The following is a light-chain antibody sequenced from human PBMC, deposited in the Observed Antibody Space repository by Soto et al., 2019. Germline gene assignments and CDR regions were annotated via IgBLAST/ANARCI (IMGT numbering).Light chain of an antibody. CDR1: QSVGSY. J-gene: IGKJ5*01. CDR2: GAS. Sequence: EIVLTQSPATLSLYPGERATLSCRASQSVGSYLVWYQQKPGQAPRLLIHGASTRATGIPARFSGSGSGTDFTLTSSSLEPEDFAVYYCQQRSSWPPLFGQGTRLEIK. V-gene: IGKV3-11*01. CDR3: QQRSSWPPL.